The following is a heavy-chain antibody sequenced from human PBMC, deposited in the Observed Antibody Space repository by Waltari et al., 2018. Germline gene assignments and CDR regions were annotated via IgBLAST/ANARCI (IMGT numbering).Heavy chain of an antibody. V-gene: IGHV4-61*09. D-gene: IGHD2-15*01. J-gene: IGHJ5*02. CDR3: ARDRWQHQLDP. CDR1: GGSISSGSYY. Sequence: QVQLQESGPGLVKPSQTLSLTCTVSGGSISSGSYYWSWIRQPAGKGLEWIGYIYTSGSTNYNPSLKSRVTISVDTSKNQFSLKLSSVTAADTAVYYCARDRWQHQLDPWGQGTLVTVSS. CDR2: IYTSGST.